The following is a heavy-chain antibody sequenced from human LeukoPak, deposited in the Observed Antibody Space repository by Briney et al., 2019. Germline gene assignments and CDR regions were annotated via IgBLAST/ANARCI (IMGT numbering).Heavy chain of an antibody. V-gene: IGHV3-48*01. D-gene: IGHD3-10*01. CDR2: ISSSSSTI. CDR3: ARELLLWFGESPGDY. CDR1: GFTFSSYS. Sequence: PGGSLRLSCAASGFTFSSYSMNWVRQAPGKGLEWVSYISSSSSTIYYADSVKGRFTISRDNAKNSLYLQMNSLRAEDTAVYYCARELLLWFGESPGDYWGQGTLVTVSS. J-gene: IGHJ4*02.